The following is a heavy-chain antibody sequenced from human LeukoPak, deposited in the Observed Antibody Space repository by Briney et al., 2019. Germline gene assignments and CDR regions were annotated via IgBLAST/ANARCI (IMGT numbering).Heavy chain of an antibody. CDR3: ARDSYSSGWLDY. V-gene: IGHV4-34*01. CDR1: GGSFSGYY. CDR2: INHSGST. Sequence: SETLSLTCAVYGGSFSGYYWSWIRQPPGKGLEWIGEINHSGSTNYNPSLKSRVTISVDTSKNQFSLKLSSVTAADTAVYYCARDSYSSGWLDYWGQGTLVTVSS. J-gene: IGHJ4*02. D-gene: IGHD6-19*01.